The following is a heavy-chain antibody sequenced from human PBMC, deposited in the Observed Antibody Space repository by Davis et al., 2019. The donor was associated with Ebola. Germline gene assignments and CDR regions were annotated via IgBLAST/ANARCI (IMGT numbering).Heavy chain of an antibody. J-gene: IGHJ5*02. CDR2: IYYSGST. Sequence: SETLSLTCTVSGGSVSNGSYYWSWIRQPPGKGLEWIGYIYYSGSTNYNPSLKSRVTISVDTSKNQFSLKLSSVTAADTAVYYCAGFGVVIGAWFDPWGQGTLVTVSS. D-gene: IGHD3-3*01. CDR1: GGSVSNGSYY. CDR3: AGFGVVIGAWFDP. V-gene: IGHV4-61*01.